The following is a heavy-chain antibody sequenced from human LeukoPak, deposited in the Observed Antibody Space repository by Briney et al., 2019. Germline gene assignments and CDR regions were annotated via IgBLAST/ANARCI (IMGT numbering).Heavy chain of an antibody. V-gene: IGHV4-59*08. CDR2: IYYSGST. D-gene: IGHD2-2*01. Sequence: SETLSLTCTVSDGSISSYYWSRIRQTPGKGLEWIGYIYYSGSTNYNPSLKSRVNISVDTSKNQFSLKLSSVTAADTALYYCASLYCSSNSCYLFHWGQGTLVTVSS. CDR1: DGSISSYY. J-gene: IGHJ1*01. CDR3: ASLYCSSNSCYLFH.